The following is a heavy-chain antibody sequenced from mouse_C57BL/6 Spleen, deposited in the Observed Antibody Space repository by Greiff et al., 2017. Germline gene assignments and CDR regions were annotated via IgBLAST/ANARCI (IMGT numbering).Heavy chain of an antibody. D-gene: IGHD1-1*01. CDR3: ARNYGCRRSSYWYFDV. J-gene: IGHJ1*03. CDR1: GYTFTSYG. V-gene: IGHV1-58*01. Sequence: VQLQQSGAELVRPGSSVKMSCKTSGYTFTSYGINWVKQRPGQGLEWIGYIYIGNGYTEYNEKFKGKATLTSDTSSSTAYMQLSSLTSEDSAIYFCARNYGCRRSSYWYFDVWGTGTTVTVSS. CDR2: IYIGNGYT.